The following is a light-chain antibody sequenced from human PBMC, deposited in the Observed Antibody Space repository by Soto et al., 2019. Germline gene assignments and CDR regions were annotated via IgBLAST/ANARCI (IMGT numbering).Light chain of an antibody. CDR2: EVS. V-gene: IGLV2-23*02. CDR1: SSDVGTYNL. J-gene: IGLJ1*01. CDR3: CSYVGSRTYV. Sequence: QSALTQPASVSGSPGQSITISCTGTSSDVGTYNLVSWYQQHPGKAPKLMISEVSKRPSGVSNRFSGPKSGSTASLTISGLQAEDEADYYCCSYVGSRTYVFGTGTKVTVL.